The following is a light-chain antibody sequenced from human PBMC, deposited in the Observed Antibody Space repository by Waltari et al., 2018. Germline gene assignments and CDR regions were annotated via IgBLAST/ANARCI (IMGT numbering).Light chain of an antibody. CDR2: EVS. J-gene: IGLJ3*02. CDR1: SRDVGGYKY. CDR3: YSYTSSNTGV. V-gene: IGLV2-14*01. Sequence: QSALTQPASVSGSPGQSITISCTGPSRDVGGYKYVSWYQQHPGKAPKLMIYEVSNRPPGVSNRFSGSKSGNTASLTISGLQAEDEADYYCYSYTSSNTGVFGGGTKLTVL.